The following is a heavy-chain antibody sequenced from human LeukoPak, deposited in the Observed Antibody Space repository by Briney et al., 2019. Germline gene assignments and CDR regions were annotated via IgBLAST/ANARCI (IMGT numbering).Heavy chain of an antibody. Sequence: QPGGSLRLSCAASGYTFRRNGMHWVRQAPGKGLEWVAVIWYDGSKKYYGDSVRGRFTISRDNAMNSLYLQMNSLRAEDTAVYYCARDRRVSYSSGWYFDYWGQGTLVTVSS. CDR2: IWYDGSKK. V-gene: IGHV3-33*01. CDR1: GYTFRRNG. CDR3: ARDRRVSYSSGWYFDY. D-gene: IGHD6-19*01. J-gene: IGHJ4*02.